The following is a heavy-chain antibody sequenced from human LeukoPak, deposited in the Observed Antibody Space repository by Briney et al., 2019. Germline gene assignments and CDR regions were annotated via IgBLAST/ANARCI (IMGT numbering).Heavy chain of an antibody. J-gene: IGHJ6*02. CDR3: ASTIAVAGFYYYYGMDV. Sequence: AGSLRLSCAASGFTFSSYGMHWVRQAPGKGLEWVAFIRFDGNENYYADSVKGRFTISRDNSKNTLYLQMNSLRADDTAIYYCASTIAVAGFYYYYGMDVWGQGATVTVSS. CDR2: IRFDGNEN. V-gene: IGHV3-30*02. D-gene: IGHD6-19*01. CDR1: GFTFSSYG.